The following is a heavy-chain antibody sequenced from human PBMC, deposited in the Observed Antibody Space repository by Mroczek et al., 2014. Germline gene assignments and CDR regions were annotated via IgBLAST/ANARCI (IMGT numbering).Heavy chain of an antibody. J-gene: IGHJ3*01. V-gene: IGHV4-30-4*07. D-gene: IGHD1-26*01. Sequence: QVQLQQWGPGLVTPSQTLSLTCAVSGGSLSSGGYSWNWIRQPPGKGLEWIGYIYSRGSTFYNPSLKSRVSISVDTSNNQFSLKLTSLTAADTAVYFCARDSGSLDVWGQGRWSPSLQ. CDR3: ARDSGSLDV. CDR1: GGSLSSGGYS. CDR2: IYSRGST.